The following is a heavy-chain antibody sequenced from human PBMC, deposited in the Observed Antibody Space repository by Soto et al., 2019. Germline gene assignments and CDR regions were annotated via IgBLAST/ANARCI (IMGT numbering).Heavy chain of an antibody. V-gene: IGHV3-73*02. CDR3: ARGFSAGKGSPPDF. D-gene: IGHD6-13*01. CDR1: GFTFSGSA. Sequence: EVQLVESGGGLVQPGGSLKLSCAASGFTFSGSALHWVRQASGKGLEWVGRIRNKANSYATAYAASVKGRFTISRDDSKNTAFLQMNSLKTEDTAVYYCARGFSAGKGSPPDFWGQGSLVTVSS. CDR2: IRNKANSYAT. J-gene: IGHJ4*02.